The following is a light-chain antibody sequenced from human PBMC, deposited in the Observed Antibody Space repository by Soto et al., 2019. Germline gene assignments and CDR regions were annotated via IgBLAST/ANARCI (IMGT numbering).Light chain of an antibody. Sequence: DIKMNQSPPSLSASVGDRVTITCRASQSISTWLAWYQQKPGKVPKLLIYAASTLQSGVPSRFSGSESGTDFTLTISSLQPEDVATYYCQKYNNPPLTFGQGTKVDIK. CDR2: AAS. V-gene: IGKV1-27*01. CDR1: QSISTW. J-gene: IGKJ1*01. CDR3: QKYNNPPLT.